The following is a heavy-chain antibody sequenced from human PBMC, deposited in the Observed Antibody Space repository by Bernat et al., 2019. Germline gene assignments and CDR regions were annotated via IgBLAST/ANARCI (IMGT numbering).Heavy chain of an antibody. Sequence: EVQLVESGGGLVQPGGSLRLSCAASGFTFSSYSMNWVRQAPGKGLEWVSSISSSSSYIDYADSVKGRFTITRDNAKNSLYLQMNSLRAEDTAVYYCARAPFTYYFDYWGQGTLVTVSS. CDR3: ARAPFTYYFDY. D-gene: IGHD3-3*02. V-gene: IGHV3-21*01. J-gene: IGHJ4*02. CDR2: ISSSSSYI. CDR1: GFTFSSYS.